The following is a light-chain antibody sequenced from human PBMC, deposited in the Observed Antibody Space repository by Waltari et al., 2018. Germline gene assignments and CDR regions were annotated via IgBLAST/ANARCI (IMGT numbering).Light chain of an antibody. V-gene: IGLV2-14*03. CDR2: DVS. Sequence: QSAMTQPASVSRSPGQSITISCPGTSSDVGGYNCVSRYQPHPGKAPKLLVYDVSNRRSGVSNLFSGSKSGNTASLTISGLQTEDEADYYCSSYTSTTTLGIFGGGTKLTVL. CDR1: SSDVGGYNC. J-gene: IGLJ2*01. CDR3: SSYTSTTTLGI.